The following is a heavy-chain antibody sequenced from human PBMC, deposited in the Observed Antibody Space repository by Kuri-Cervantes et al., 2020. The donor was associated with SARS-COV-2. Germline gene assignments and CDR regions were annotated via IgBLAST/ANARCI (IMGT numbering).Heavy chain of an antibody. Sequence: GESLKISCAASGFTFSSYGMHWVRQAPGKGLEWVAVISYDGSNKYYADSVKGRFTISRDNSKNTLYLQMNSLRAEDTAVYYCARDGRGYSGYDYVYFVYWGQGTLVTVSS. CDR2: ISYDGSNK. J-gene: IGHJ4*02. V-gene: IGHV3-30*19. CDR3: ARDGRGYSGYDYVYFVY. CDR1: GFTFSSYG. D-gene: IGHD5-12*01.